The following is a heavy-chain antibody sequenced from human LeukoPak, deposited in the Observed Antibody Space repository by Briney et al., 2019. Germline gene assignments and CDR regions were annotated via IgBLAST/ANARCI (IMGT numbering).Heavy chain of an antibody. Sequence: TSETLSLTCTVSGGSINSHYWSWIRQPPGKGLEWIGYIYSSGSTNYNPSLKSRVIISIDTSKNQFSLKLSSATAADTAVYYCARGTLTVAGLFDYWGQGTLVTVSS. CDR1: GGSINSHY. CDR3: ARGTLTVAGLFDY. CDR2: IYSSGST. J-gene: IGHJ4*02. V-gene: IGHV4-59*11. D-gene: IGHD6-19*01.